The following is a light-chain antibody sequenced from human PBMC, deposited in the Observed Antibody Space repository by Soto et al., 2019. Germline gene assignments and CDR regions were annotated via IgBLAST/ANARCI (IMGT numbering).Light chain of an antibody. Sequence: EIVLTQSPVTLSLSPGERATLSCRASQTVSNQLAWYQQKPGQAPRLLIYDASRRVTGIPARFSGSGSGTDFTITLSSLEPEAFAVYYCQQRAGSSTFGQGTRLEIK. CDR3: QQRAGSST. J-gene: IGKJ5*01. CDR2: DAS. CDR1: QTVSNQ. V-gene: IGKV3-11*01.